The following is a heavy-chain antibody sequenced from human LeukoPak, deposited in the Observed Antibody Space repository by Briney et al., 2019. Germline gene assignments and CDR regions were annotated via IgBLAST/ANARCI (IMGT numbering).Heavy chain of an antibody. CDR3: ASPIYDTYYYYGMDV. Sequence: SVNVSFKASGGTFSSYTISWLRQAPGQGLEWMGRIIPILGIANYAQKFQGRVTITAEKSTSTAYMELSSLRSEDTAVYYCASPIYDTYYYYGMDVWGQGTTVTVSS. D-gene: IGHD3-9*01. CDR1: GGTFSSYT. J-gene: IGHJ6*02. V-gene: IGHV1-69*02. CDR2: IIPILGIA.